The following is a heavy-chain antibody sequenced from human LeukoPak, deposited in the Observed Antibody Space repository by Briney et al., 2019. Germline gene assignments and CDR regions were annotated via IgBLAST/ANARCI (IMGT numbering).Heavy chain of an antibody. CDR1: GFTFSSYA. CDR2: ISYDGSNK. V-gene: IGHV3-30*04. J-gene: IGHJ4*02. D-gene: IGHD2-2*01. CDR3: ARARGGGGIPAALDS. Sequence: GGSLRLSCAASGFTFSSYAMHWVRQAPGKGLEWVAVISYDGSNKYYADSVKGRFTISRDNSKNTLYLQMNSLRAEDTAVYYCARARGGGGIPAALDSGGQETLVTVSS.